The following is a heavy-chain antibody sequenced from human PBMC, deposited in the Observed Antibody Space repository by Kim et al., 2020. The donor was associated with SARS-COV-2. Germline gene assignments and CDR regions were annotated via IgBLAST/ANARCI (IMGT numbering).Heavy chain of an antibody. D-gene: IGHD3-3*01. CDR3: ARVRFSITIFGVVTRLFDY. J-gene: IGHJ4*02. V-gene: IGHV4-30-4*01. CDR1: VGSISSGYYY. Sequence: SETLSLTCTVTVGSISSGYYYWSWIRKPPGKGLEWIGYIYYSVSTYYNPSLKSRVTISVDTSKNQFSLKLSSVTAADTAVYYCARVRFSITIFGVVTRLFDYWGQGTLVTVSS. CDR2: IYYSVST.